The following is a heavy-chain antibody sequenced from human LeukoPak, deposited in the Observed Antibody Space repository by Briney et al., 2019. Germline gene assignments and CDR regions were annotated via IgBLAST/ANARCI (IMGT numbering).Heavy chain of an antibody. D-gene: IGHD3-10*01. V-gene: IGHV1-3*01. Sequence: AASVKVSCKASGYTFGSYAMHLVRQAPGQGLEWMGWINAGSDNTKYSQKFQGRVTITRDTSASTVYMELSSLRSEDTAMYYCARANYGSGTRWFDPWGQGTLVIVSS. CDR1: GYTFGSYA. J-gene: IGHJ5*02. CDR3: ARANYGSGTRWFDP. CDR2: INAGSDNT.